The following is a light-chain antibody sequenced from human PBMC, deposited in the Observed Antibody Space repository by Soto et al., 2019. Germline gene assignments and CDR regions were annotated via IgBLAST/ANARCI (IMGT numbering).Light chain of an antibody. V-gene: IGKV3-11*01. Sequence: EIVLTQSPGTLSLSPGERATLSCRASQSVGSTFLAWYQQKPGQAPRLLIYDASNRATGIPARFSGSGSGTDFTLTISSLEPEDFAVYYCQQRSNWPPFLTFGGGTKVDI. CDR2: DAS. CDR1: QSVGSTF. J-gene: IGKJ4*01. CDR3: QQRSNWPPFLT.